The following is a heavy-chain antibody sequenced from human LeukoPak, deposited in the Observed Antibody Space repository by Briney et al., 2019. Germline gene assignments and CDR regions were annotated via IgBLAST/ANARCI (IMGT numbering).Heavy chain of an antibody. V-gene: IGHV3-33*01. J-gene: IGHJ4*02. D-gene: IGHD6-13*01. CDR3: ARDIAAALDY. CDR2: IWYDGSNK. CDR1: GFTLSSYG. Sequence: GGSLRLSCAASGFTLSSYGMHWVRQAPGKGLEWVAVIWYDGSNKYYAGSVKGRFTISRDNSKNTLYLQMNSLRAEDTAVYYCARDIAAALDYWGQGTLVTVSS.